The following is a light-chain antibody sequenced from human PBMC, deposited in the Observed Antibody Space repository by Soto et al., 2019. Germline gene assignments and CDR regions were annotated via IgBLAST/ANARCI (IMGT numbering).Light chain of an antibody. J-gene: IGKJ1*01. CDR3: QQYATSPLT. CDR2: GAS. CDR1: QSVGSN. V-gene: IGKV3D-15*01. Sequence: EIVMTQSPATLSVSPGERVTLSCRARQSVGSNLAWYQQKPGQAPRLVIFGASNRATGIPDRFSASGSGTEFTLTISRLEPEDVAVYYCQQYATSPLTFGHGTKVDIK.